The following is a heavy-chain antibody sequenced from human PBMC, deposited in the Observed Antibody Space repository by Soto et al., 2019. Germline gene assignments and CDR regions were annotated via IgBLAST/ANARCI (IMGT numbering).Heavy chain of an antibody. CDR3: ARQGSSGYYLGRAFDY. V-gene: IGHV1-69*13. Sequence: SVKVSCKASGGTFSSYAISWVRQAPGQGLEWMGGIIPIFGAANYAQKFQGRVTITADESTSTAYMELRSLRSDDTAVYYCARQGSSGYYLGRAFDYWGQGTLVTVSS. CDR2: IIPIFGAA. J-gene: IGHJ4*02. D-gene: IGHD3-22*01. CDR1: GGTFSSYA.